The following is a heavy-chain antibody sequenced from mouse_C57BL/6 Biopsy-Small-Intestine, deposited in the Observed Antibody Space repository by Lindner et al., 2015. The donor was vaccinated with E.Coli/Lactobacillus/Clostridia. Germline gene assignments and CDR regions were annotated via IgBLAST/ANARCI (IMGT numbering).Heavy chain of an antibody. CDR2: INPSDDGT. J-gene: IGHJ2*01. CDR3: ARVQRRDINWNSRPLYFDL. D-gene: IGHD4-1*01. V-gene: IGHV1-64*01. Sequence: SVKVSCKASGYIFTNYCIHWVRQAPGQGLEWMGIINPSDDGTSYAQRFQGRVTLTRDTSTSTVYLELSSLRSEDTAVYYCARVQRRDINWNSRPLYFDLWGQGTLVSVSS. CDR1: GYIFTNYC.